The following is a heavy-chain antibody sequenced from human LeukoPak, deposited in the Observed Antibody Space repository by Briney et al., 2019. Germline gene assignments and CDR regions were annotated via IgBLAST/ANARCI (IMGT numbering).Heavy chain of an antibody. CDR2: IKTKADNYAT. CDR3: THPAYYYNVDV. J-gene: IGHJ6*04. D-gene: IGHD6-25*01. V-gene: IGHV3-73*01. CDR1: GLTFSVSA. Sequence: GGSLRLSCSASGLTFSVSAIHWVRQASGKGLEWVGRIKTKADNYATAYAASVKGRFTISRDDSTNTAYLQMNTLKTEDTAVYYCTHPAYYYNVDVWGKGTTVTVSS.